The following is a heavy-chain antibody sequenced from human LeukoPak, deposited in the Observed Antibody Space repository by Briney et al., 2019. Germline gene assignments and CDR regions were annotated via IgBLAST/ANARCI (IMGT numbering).Heavy chain of an antibody. Sequence: SETLSLTSAVSAYSISSGYYWGWIRQPPGKGLEWIGSFYHSGSTYYNPSLKSRVTISVDTSKNQFSLKLSSVTAADTAVYYCARHDFYSNYPHNWFDPWGQGTLVTVSS. J-gene: IGHJ5*02. CDR3: ARHDFYSNYPHNWFDP. D-gene: IGHD4-11*01. CDR2: FYHSGST. CDR1: AYSISSGYY. V-gene: IGHV4-38-2*01.